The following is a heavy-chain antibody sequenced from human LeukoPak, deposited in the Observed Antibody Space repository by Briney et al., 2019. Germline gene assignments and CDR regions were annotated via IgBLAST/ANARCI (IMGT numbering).Heavy chain of an antibody. CDR3: ARWAGDGSGSLDY. CDR2: ISSGSVT. CDR1: GFTFSDHY. V-gene: IGHV3-11*01. Sequence: GRSLRLSCAASGFTFSDHYMSWIRQAPGKGLEWVSFISSGSVTFYADSVKGRFTLSRDNGRNSLYLQMNSLRVEDTAVYYCARWAGDGSGSLDYWGQGSLVTVSS. D-gene: IGHD1-26*01. J-gene: IGHJ4*02.